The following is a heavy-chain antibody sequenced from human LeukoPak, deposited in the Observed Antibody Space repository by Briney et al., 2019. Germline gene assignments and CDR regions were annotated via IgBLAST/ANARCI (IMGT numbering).Heavy chain of an antibody. Sequence: GGSLRLSCAASGFTFSSYAMSWVRQAPGKGLEWVSAISGSGGSTYYANSVKGRFTISRDNAKNSLYLQMNSLRAEGTAVYYCARAEAESLAGGLQVLLWFGELSQMDVWGKGTTVTVSS. V-gene: IGHV3-23*01. CDR3: ARAEAESLAGGLQVLLWFGELSQMDV. D-gene: IGHD3-10*01. CDR2: ISGSGGST. J-gene: IGHJ6*04. CDR1: GFTFSSYA.